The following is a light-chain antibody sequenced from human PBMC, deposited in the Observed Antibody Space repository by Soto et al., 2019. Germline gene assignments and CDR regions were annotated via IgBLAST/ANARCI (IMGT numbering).Light chain of an antibody. CDR2: GAS. J-gene: IGKJ1*01. Sequence: EIVMTQSPATLSVSPGXRATLSCRASESVSSNLAWYQQKPGQAPRLLFYGASTRVTDIPARFSGTGSGTEFTLTISSLQSEDFAVFYCYQYGSTPPTFGQGTKVDIK. CDR3: YQYGSTPPT. V-gene: IGKV3-15*01. CDR1: ESVSSN.